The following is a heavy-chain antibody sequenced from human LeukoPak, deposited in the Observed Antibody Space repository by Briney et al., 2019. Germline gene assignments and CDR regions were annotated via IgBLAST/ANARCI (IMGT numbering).Heavy chain of an antibody. Sequence: ASVKVSCKASGYTFTGYYMHWVRQAPGQGLEWMGWINPNSGGTNYAQKFQGRVTMTRDTSISTAYMELSSLRSEDMAVYYCARDQVEYSTAYGLGYWGQGTLVTVSS. CDR3: ARDQVEYSTAYGLGY. V-gene: IGHV1-2*02. J-gene: IGHJ4*02. CDR2: INPNSGGT. CDR1: GYTFTGYY. D-gene: IGHD6-25*01.